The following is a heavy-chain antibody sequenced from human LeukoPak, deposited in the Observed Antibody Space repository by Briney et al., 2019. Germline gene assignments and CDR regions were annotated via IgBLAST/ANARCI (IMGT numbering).Heavy chain of an antibody. D-gene: IGHD1-14*01. CDR1: GFTFRSYE. V-gene: IGHV3-48*03. CDR3: AREKNLGT. Sequence: GGSLRLSCAASGFTFRSYEMNWVRQAPGKGLDWVSYISSSGTTVYYADSVRGRFTISRDNAKNSLYLQMNSLRAEDTAVYFCAREKNLGTWGQGTLVTVSS. J-gene: IGHJ4*02. CDR2: ISSSGTTV.